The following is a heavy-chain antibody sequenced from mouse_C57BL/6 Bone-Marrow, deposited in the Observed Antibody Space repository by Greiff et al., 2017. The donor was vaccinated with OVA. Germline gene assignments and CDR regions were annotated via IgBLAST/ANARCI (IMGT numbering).Heavy chain of an antibody. D-gene: IGHD2-4*01. Sequence: EVKLVESGEGLVKPGGSLKLSCAASGFTFSSYAMSWVRQTPEKRLEWVAYISSGGDYIYYADTVKGRFTISRDNARNTLYLQMSSLKSEDTAMYYCTRDCGLRYYFDYWGQGTTLTVSS. CDR3: TRDCGLRYYFDY. J-gene: IGHJ2*01. CDR2: ISSGGDYI. V-gene: IGHV5-9-1*02. CDR1: GFTFSSYA.